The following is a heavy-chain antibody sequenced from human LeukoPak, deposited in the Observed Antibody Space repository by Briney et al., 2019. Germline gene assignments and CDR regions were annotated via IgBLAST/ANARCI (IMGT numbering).Heavy chain of an antibody. CDR2: IYYSGST. D-gene: IGHD4-17*01. Sequence: SETLSLTCNVSGGSISSYYWSWIRQPPGKGLEWIGSIYYSGSTNYNRSLKSRVTISADTSKNQFSLKLSSVTAADTAVYYCARGGDLGYYFDYWGQRTLVTVSS. CDR3: ARGGDLGYYFDY. J-gene: IGHJ4*02. CDR1: GGSISSYY. V-gene: IGHV4-59*01.